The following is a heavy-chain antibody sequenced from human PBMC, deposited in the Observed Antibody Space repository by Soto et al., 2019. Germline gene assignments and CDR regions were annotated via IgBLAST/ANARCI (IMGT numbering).Heavy chain of an antibody. Sequence: GGSLRLSCAASGVTFSTFWMDWVRQAPGKGLEWVAKIKEDGSEKYYADSVKGRFIISRDNARNSVYLQMNSLRAEDTAVYYCARLRPRNYRVYCGQATLVTVSS. CDR1: GVTFSTFW. V-gene: IGHV3-7*03. D-gene: IGHD3-10*01. J-gene: IGHJ4*02. CDR3: ARLRPRNYRVY. CDR2: IKEDGSEK.